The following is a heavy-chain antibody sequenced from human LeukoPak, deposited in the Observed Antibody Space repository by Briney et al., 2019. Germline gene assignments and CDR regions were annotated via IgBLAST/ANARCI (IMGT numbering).Heavy chain of an antibody. J-gene: IGHJ4*02. Sequence: GGSLRLSCAASGITVSSNDMSWVRQAPGKGLEWVSVIYSGGSTYYADSVKGRFTISRDISKNTLYLQMNSLRAEDTAVYYCARGPTVQEDLDYWGQGTLVTVSP. CDR1: GITVSSND. CDR2: IYSGGST. CDR3: ARGPTVQEDLDY. V-gene: IGHV3-66*01.